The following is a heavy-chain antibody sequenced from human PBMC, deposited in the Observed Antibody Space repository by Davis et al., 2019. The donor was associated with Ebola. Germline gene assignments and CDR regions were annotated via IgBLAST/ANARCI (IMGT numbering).Heavy chain of an antibody. J-gene: IGHJ6*02. CDR1: GGSFSGYY. CDR2: INHSGST. CDR3: ARGGAVAGTYYYYGMDV. D-gene: IGHD6-19*01. Sequence: SETLSLTCAVYGGSFSGYYWSWIRQPPGKGLEWIGEINHSGSTNYNPSLKSRVIISVDTSKNQFSLKLSSVTAADTAVYYCARGGAVAGTYYYYGMDVWGQGTTVTVSS. V-gene: IGHV4-34*01.